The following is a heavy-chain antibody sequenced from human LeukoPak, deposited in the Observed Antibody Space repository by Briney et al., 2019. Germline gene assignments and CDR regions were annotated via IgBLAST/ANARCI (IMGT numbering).Heavy chain of an antibody. CDR1: GYTFTSYA. J-gene: IGHJ4*02. CDR3: ARPASPRSSTRYPPYYFDY. Sequence: ASVKVSCKASGYTFTSYAMHWVRQAPGQRLEWMGWINAGNGNTKYSQKFQGRVTITRDTSASTAYMELSSLRSEDTAVYYCARPASPRSSTRYPPYYFDYWGQGTLVTVSS. V-gene: IGHV1-3*01. D-gene: IGHD6-13*01. CDR2: INAGNGNT.